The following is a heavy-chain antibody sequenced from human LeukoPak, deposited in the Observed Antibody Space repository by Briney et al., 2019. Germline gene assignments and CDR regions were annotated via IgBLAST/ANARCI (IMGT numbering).Heavy chain of an antibody. CDR1: GFTFSSHA. D-gene: IGHD6-6*01. V-gene: IGHV3-23*01. CDR3: AKNTQYSGYYDC. Sequence: GGSLRLSCAASGFTFSSHAMSWVRQAPGKGLEWVSVISGSGGNTYYADSVKGRFTISRDNSKNTLYLQLNSLRAEDTAVYYCAKNTQYSGYYDCWGQGTLVAVSS. CDR2: ISGSGGNT. J-gene: IGHJ4*02.